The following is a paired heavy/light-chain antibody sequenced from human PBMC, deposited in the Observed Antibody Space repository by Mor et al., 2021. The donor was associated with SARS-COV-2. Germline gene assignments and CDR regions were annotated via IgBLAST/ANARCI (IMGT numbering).Heavy chain of an antibody. D-gene: IGHD6-25*01. V-gene: IGHV4-39*01. CDR1: GVSINTRDYY. Sequence: QLQLQESGPGLVKPSETLSLTCTVSGVSINTRDYYWGWIRQPPGKGLEWIGNIYYSGGTYYNPSLKSRVTISVDTSKNQFSLKLRSVTAADTAVFYCARQKYGYNNVDFWGQGTLVTVSS. J-gene: IGHJ4*02. CDR2: IYYSGGT. CDR3: ARQKYGYNNVDF.
Light chain of an antibody. CDR2: DNN. CDR1: SSNIGSNT. V-gene: IGLV1-44*01. Sequence: QSVLTQPPSASGTPGQRVTISCSGSSSNIGSNTVNWYRQLPGTAPKVLIYDNNQRPSGVPDRFSGSKSGTSASLAISGLQSEDEADYYCATWDDSLNGLLFGGGTKLTVL. CDR3: ATWDDSLNGLL. J-gene: IGLJ2*01.